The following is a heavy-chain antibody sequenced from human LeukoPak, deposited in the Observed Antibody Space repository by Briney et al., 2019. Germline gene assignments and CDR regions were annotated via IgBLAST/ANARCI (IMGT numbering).Heavy chain of an antibody. CDR3: ARALYSNLLSYYFDY. Sequence: SETLSLTCTVSGGSISSTTYYWGLIRQPPGKGLEWIGSIYYSGRTYYNPSLKSRVTISVDTSKNQFSLKLSSVTAADTAVYYCARALYSNLLSYYFDYWGQGTLVTVSS. CDR2: IYYSGRT. CDR1: GGSISSTTYY. D-gene: IGHD6-13*01. J-gene: IGHJ4*02. V-gene: IGHV4-39*07.